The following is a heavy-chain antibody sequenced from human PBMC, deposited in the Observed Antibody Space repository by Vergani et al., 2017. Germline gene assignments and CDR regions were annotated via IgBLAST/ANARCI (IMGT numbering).Heavy chain of an antibody. CDR3: ARESPNQYYFDY. J-gene: IGHJ4*02. CDR1: GGSISSGSYY. V-gene: IGHV4-61*02. Sequence: QVQLQESGPGLVKPSQTLSLTCTVSGGSISSGSYYWSWIRQPAGKGLEWIGRIYTSGSTNYNPSLKSRVTMSVDTSKNQFSLKLSSVTAADTAVYYCARESPNQYYFDYWGQGTLVTVSS. CDR2: IYTSGST. D-gene: IGHD1-14*01.